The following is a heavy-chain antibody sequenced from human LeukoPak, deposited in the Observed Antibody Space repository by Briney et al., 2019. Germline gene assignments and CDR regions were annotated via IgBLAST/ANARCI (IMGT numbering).Heavy chain of an antibody. CDR3: ARVGSSWWVFDY. CDR2: IYYSGST. CDR1: GGSISSYY. Sequence: SETLSLTCTVSGGSISSYYWSWIRQPPGKGLEWIGYIYYSGSTNYNPSLKSRVTISVDTSKYQFSLKLSSVTAADTAVYYCARVGSSWWVFDYWGQGTLVTVSS. D-gene: IGHD6-13*01. J-gene: IGHJ4*02. V-gene: IGHV4-59*01.